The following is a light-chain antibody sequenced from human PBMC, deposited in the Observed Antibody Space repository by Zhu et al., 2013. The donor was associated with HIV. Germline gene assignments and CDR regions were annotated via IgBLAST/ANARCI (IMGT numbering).Light chain of an antibody. J-gene: IGKJ4*01. CDR1: QSVSSN. Sequence: EIVMTQSPATLSVSPGERATLSCRASQSVSSNLAWYQQKPGQAPRLLIYGASSRATGIPDRFSGSGSGTDFTLSISSLEPEDFAVYYCQQGSNSPPALTFGGGTKVEDQT. V-gene: IGKV3-11*01. CDR3: QQGSNSPPALT. CDR2: GAS.